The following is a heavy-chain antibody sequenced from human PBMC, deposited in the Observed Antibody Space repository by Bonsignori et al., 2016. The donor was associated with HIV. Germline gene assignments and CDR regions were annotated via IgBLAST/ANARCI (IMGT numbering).Heavy chain of an antibody. CDR3: VSRGGSYYPY. Sequence: VRQMPGKGLEWVANIKQDGSEKYYVDSVKGRFTISRDNAKNSLYLQMNSLRVEDTAVYYCVSRGGSYYPYWGQGTLVTVSS. D-gene: IGHD1-26*01. CDR2: IKQDGSEK. J-gene: IGHJ4*02. V-gene: IGHV3-7*05.